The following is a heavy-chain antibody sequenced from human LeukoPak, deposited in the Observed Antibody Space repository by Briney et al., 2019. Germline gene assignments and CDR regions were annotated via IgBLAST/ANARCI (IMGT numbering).Heavy chain of an antibody. D-gene: IGHD2-8*01. CDR1: GVSISTGSHY. CDR3: VRHDCATTDCSQFFGMDV. J-gene: IGHJ6*02. Sequence: TSETLSLTCTVSGVSISTGSHYWGWIRQPPVKGPEWIGSFYYSGNTYYNPSLTSRVTISVDSSKNQFSLSLSSVTATDTAVYYCVRHDCATTDCSQFFGMDVWGQGTTVTVSS. V-gene: IGHV4-39*01. CDR2: FYYSGNT.